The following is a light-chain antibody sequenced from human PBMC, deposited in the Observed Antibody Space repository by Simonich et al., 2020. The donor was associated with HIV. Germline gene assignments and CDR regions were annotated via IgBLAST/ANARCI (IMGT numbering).Light chain of an antibody. CDR3: QTWGTGIRV. CDR2: LNNDGSH. CDR1: SGHSSYA. J-gene: IGLJ3*02. V-gene: IGLV4-69*01. Sequence: QLVLTQSPSASAPLGASVKLTCTLISGHSSYAITWHQQQPEKGPRYLMKLNNDGSHNKGDGIPDRFSGSSSGAERYLTISSLQSEDEADYYCQTWGTGIRVFGGGTKLTVL.